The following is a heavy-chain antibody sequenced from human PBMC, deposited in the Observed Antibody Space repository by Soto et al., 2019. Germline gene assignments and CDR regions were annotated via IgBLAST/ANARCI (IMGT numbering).Heavy chain of an antibody. CDR1: GGSISTYH. V-gene: IGHV4-59*01. CDR2: IYYSGST. Sequence: SETLSLTCTVSGGSISTYHWTWIRQPPGKGLEWIGYIYYSGSTNYNPSLKSRVTISVDTSKNQISLKVRSVTAADTAVYYCARDAGVAAAGVDAFDIWGQGTMVTVSS. J-gene: IGHJ3*02. D-gene: IGHD6-13*01. CDR3: ARDAGVAAAGVDAFDI.